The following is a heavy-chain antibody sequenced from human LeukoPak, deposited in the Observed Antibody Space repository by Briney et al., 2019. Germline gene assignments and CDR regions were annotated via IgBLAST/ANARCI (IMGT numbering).Heavy chain of an antibody. Sequence: TSETLSLTCTVSGGSISTYYWSWIRQPPGKELEWIGYIFYSGSTNYNPSLKSRVTISVDTSKNQFSLKLSSVTAADTAVYYCARSRSSNFRHWYFDLWGRGTLVTVSS. D-gene: IGHD2/OR15-2a*01. CDR1: GGSISTYY. CDR2: IFYSGST. CDR3: ARSRSSNFRHWYFDL. V-gene: IGHV4-59*01. J-gene: IGHJ2*01.